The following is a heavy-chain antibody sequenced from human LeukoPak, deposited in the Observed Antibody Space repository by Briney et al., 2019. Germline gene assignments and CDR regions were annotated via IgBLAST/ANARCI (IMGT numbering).Heavy chain of an antibody. V-gene: IGHV3-30*18. CDR1: GFTFSSYG. J-gene: IGHJ4*02. CDR2: ISYDGSNK. D-gene: IGHD6-19*01. Sequence: GGSLRLSCAASGFTFSSYGMHWVRQARGKGLEWVAVISYDGSNKYYADSVKGRFTISRDNSKNTLYLQMNSLRAEDTAVYYCAKGGYSSGWYFDYWGQGTLVTVSS. CDR3: AKGGYSSGWYFDY.